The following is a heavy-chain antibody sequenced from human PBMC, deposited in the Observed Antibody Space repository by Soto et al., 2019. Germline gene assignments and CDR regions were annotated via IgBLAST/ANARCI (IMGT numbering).Heavy chain of an antibody. CDR1: GYTFTNYG. D-gene: IGHD6-6*01. Sequence: ASVKVSCKASGYTFTNYGISWVRQAPGQGLEWMGWISAYNSNTEYAEKFQGRVTMTSDTSTTTAYLELRSLRSDDTALYYCARDMRQLAPYLHFGLDVWGQGTAVTVSS. CDR3: ARDMRQLAPYLHFGLDV. J-gene: IGHJ6*02. CDR2: ISAYNSNT. V-gene: IGHV1-18*01.